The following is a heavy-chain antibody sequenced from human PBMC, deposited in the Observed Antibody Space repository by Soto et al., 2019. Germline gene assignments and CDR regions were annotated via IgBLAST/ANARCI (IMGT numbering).Heavy chain of an antibody. Sequence: SGGFLRLSCAASGFSFSSYAISWVRQAPGRGLEWVSSIHGSAAGTYYADSVKGRFTISRDNSKNTLWLQMNSLRAEDTALYYCAKDYYFDSWGQGTLVTV. CDR3: AKDYYFDS. V-gene: IGHV3-23*01. J-gene: IGHJ4*02. CDR2: IHGSAAGT. CDR1: GFSFSSYA.